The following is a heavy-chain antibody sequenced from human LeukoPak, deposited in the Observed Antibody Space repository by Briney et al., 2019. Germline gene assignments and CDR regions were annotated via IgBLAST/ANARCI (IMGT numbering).Heavy chain of an antibody. V-gene: IGHV3-30-3*01. CDR1: GFTVSSNY. CDR3: ARDGSRNKRDDAFDI. J-gene: IGHJ3*02. D-gene: IGHD1-26*01. Sequence: GGSLRLSCAASGFTVSSNYMSWVRQAPGKGLEWVAVISYDGSNKYYADSVKGRFTISRDNSKNTLYLQMNSLRAEDTAVYYCARDGSRNKRDDAFDIWGQGTMVTVSS. CDR2: ISYDGSNK.